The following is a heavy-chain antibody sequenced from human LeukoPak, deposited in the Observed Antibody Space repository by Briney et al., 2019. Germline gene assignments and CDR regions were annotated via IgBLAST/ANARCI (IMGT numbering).Heavy chain of an antibody. D-gene: IGHD5/OR15-5a*01. J-gene: IGHJ4*02. V-gene: IGHV3-21*01. Sequence: PGGSLRLSCAVSGFTFNTYKMNWVRQAPGKGLEWVSSISSSSSYIYYADSVKGRFTISRDNAKNSLYLQMSSLRAEDTAVYYCARGTGSVSGVDYWGQGTLVTVSS. CDR1: GFTFNTYK. CDR2: ISSSSSYI. CDR3: ARGTGSVSGVDY.